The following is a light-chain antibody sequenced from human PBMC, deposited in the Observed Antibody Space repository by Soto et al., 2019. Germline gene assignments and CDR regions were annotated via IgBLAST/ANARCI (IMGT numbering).Light chain of an antibody. Sequence: ETMFQQSPDSLPLTPSHVDSLSLWASQCVHTFLAWYQQIPGEAPRLLIYGVSNRAPGIPDRFSGSGSGTDITLTISRLEPEDFAVYYCHQSGDSPTFGHGSKVDLK. CDR3: HQSGDSPT. J-gene: IGKJ1*01. CDR1: QCVHTF. V-gene: IGKV3-20*01. CDR2: GVS.